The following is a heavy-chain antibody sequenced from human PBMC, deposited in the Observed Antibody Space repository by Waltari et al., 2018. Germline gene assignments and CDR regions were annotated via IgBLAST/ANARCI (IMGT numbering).Heavy chain of an antibody. Sequence: QVQLVQSGAEVKKPGASVKVSCKASGYTFTGYYMHWVRQAPGQGLEWMGWINPNSGGTNDAQKFQGRVTMTRDTSISTAYMELSRLRSDDTAVYYCAREGQQLVTDAFDIWGQGTMVTVSS. V-gene: IGHV1-2*02. CDR3: AREGQQLVTDAFDI. J-gene: IGHJ3*02. D-gene: IGHD6-13*01. CDR1: GYTFTGYY. CDR2: INPNSGGT.